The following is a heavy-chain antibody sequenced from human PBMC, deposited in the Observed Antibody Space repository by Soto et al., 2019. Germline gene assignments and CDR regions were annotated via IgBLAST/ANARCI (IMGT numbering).Heavy chain of an antibody. J-gene: IGHJ6*03. Sequence: EGQLLESGGGLAQPGGSLRLSCAASGFTFSSSAMSWVRQAPGKGLEWVSIISGTGGDTYYADSVQGRFTISRDTSKSTLYLQMNSLRGEDTATYYCAKHFRRITPFSWGPKEVYYYYMDVWGKGTTVTVSS. CDR1: GFTFSSSA. CDR2: ISGTGGDT. D-gene: IGHD3-3*01. V-gene: IGHV3-23*01. CDR3: AKHFRRITPFSWGPKEVYYYYMDV.